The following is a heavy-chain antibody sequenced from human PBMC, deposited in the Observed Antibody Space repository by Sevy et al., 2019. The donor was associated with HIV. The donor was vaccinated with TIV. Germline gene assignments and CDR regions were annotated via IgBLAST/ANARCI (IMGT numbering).Heavy chain of an antibody. Sequence: SETLSLTCTVSGGSISTSYWSWIRQPAGKGLEWIGRIHTSGSTNYKPSLKRRVTMSLDTSKNQFSLKLNFVTAADTAVYYCARGSTTAYSYDSSGYADTFDIWGQGTMVTVSS. CDR1: GGSISTSY. CDR3: ARGSTTAYSYDSSGYADTFDI. V-gene: IGHV4-4*07. CDR2: IHTSGST. J-gene: IGHJ3*02. D-gene: IGHD3-22*01.